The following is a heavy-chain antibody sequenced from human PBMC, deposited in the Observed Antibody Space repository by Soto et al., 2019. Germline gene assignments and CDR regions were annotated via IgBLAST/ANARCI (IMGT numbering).Heavy chain of an antibody. D-gene: IGHD2-21*02. V-gene: IGHV3-23*01. CDR3: ARERGGDLDS. CDR1: GFTFNTFA. CDR2: LSGSGSLS. Sequence: EVLLLESGGGLVQPGGSLRLSCAASGFTFNTFAMTWVRQAPGKGLEWVSALSGSGSLSYYADSVKGRFTISRDNSKNTMYLQMNILRVDETAVYFCARERGGDLDSWGQGTLVTVSS. J-gene: IGHJ4*02.